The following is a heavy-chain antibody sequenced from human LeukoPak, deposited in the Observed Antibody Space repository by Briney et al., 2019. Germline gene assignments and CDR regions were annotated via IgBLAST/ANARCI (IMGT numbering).Heavy chain of an antibody. Sequence: GASAKVSCKVSGYTLTELSMHWVRQAPGKGLEWMGGFDPEDGETIYAQKFQGRVTMTEDTSTDTAYMELSSLRSEDTAVYYCATGFFLEWPSPFDYWGQGTLVTVSS. J-gene: IGHJ4*02. CDR3: ATGFFLEWPSPFDY. CDR2: FDPEDGET. D-gene: IGHD3-3*01. CDR1: GYTLTELS. V-gene: IGHV1-24*01.